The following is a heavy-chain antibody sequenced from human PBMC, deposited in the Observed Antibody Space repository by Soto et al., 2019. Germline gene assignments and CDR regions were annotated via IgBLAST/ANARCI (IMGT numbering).Heavy chain of an antibody. V-gene: IGHV4-39*01. CDR3: ARQQVGATALGGDAFDI. CDR2: IYYSGST. D-gene: IGHD1-26*01. CDR1: GGSISSSSYY. Sequence: QLQLQESGPGLVKPSETLSLTCTVSGGSISSSSYYWGWIRQPPGKGLEWIGNIYYSGSTYYNPSLKSRVTISVDTSKNQFSLKLSSVTASDTAVYYCARQQVGATALGGDAFDIWGQGTMVTVSS. J-gene: IGHJ3*02.